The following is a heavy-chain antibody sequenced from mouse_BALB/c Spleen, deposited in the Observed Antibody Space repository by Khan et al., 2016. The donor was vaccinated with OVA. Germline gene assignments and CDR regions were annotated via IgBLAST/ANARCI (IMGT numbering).Heavy chain of an antibody. CDR2: ISYSGST. D-gene: IGHD2-3*01. V-gene: IGHV3-2*02. Sequence: EVQLVETGPGLVKPSQSLSLTCTVTGYSITSDYAWNWIRQFPGNKLEWMGYISYSGSTNYNPSLKSRISITRDTSKNQFFLQLNSVTTEDTATYYCARDGSRYNYVMDYGGQGTSVTVSS. CDR1: GYSITSDYA. J-gene: IGHJ4*01. CDR3: ARDGSRYNYVMDY.